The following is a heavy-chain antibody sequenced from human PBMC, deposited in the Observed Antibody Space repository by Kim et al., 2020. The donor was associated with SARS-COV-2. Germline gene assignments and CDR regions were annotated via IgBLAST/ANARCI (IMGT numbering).Heavy chain of an antibody. J-gene: IGHJ4*02. CDR1: GFTFSSHG. CDR3: AREWFNYVQDY. D-gene: IGHD3-10*01. V-gene: IGHV3-33*08. CDR2: IWHDGSNT. Sequence: GGSLRLSCAASGFTFSSHGMHWVRQAPGKGLEWVAVIWHDGSNTYYRDSVRGRFTISRDDSRNTLYLQMNSLRVEDTAMYYCAREWFNYVQDYWGQGTLVTVSS.